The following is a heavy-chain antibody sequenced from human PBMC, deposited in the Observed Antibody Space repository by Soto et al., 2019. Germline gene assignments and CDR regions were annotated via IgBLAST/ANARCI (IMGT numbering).Heavy chain of an antibody. J-gene: IGHJ5*02. V-gene: IGHV4-39*01. CDR1: GGSISSSSYY. CDR2: IYYSGST. CDR3: ARPASKGSGSSLNWFDP. Sequence: SETLSLTCTVSGGSISSSSYYWGWIRQPPGKGLEWIGSIYYSGSTYYNPSLKSRVTISVDTSKNQFSLKLSSVTAADTAVYYCARPASKGSGSSLNWFDPWGQGTLVTVSS. D-gene: IGHD3-10*01.